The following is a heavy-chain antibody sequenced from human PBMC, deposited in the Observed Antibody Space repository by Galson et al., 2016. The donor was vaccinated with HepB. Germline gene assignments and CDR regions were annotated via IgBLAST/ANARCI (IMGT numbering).Heavy chain of an antibody. Sequence: SLRLSCAASGFTFSSYAMSWFRQAPGKGLGWVSSISGGGDSTFYADSVKGRFSISRDNSKDTLYLQLNSLRADDTAVYYCAKGNIDYLPAAPYACGQGTLVTVSS. J-gene: IGHJ5*02. CDR3: AKGNIDYLPAAPYA. D-gene: IGHD2-2*01. V-gene: IGHV3-23*01. CDR1: GFTFSSYA. CDR2: ISGGGDST.